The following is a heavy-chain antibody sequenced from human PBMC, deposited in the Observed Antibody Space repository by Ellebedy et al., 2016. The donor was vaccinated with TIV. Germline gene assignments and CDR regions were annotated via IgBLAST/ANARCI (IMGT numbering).Heavy chain of an antibody. CDR3: ARADSYGYRGAFDI. CDR1: GGSISSSNW. J-gene: IGHJ3*02. D-gene: IGHD5-18*01. CDR2: IYYSGST. V-gene: IGHV4-4*02. Sequence: SETLSLXXAVSGGSISSSNWWSWVRQPPGKGLEWIGEIYYSGSTYYNPSLKSRVTISVDTSKNQFSLKLSSVTAADTAVYYCARADSYGYRGAFDIWGQGTMVTVSS.